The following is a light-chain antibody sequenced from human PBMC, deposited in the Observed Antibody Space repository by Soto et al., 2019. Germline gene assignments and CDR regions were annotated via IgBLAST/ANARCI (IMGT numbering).Light chain of an antibody. Sequence: EIVMTQSPATLSVSPGERATLSCRASQGVSSNLAWYQQKPGQAPRLLIYGASTRATGIPARFSGSGSGTEFTLTISSLHSEDFAVYYCQQYNNWPPRAWTFGQGTKVEIK. CDR1: QGVSSN. CDR3: QQYNNWPPRAWT. J-gene: IGKJ1*01. CDR2: GAS. V-gene: IGKV3-15*01.